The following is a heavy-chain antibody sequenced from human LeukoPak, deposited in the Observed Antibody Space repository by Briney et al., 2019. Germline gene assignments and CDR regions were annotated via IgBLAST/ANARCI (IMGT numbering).Heavy chain of an antibody. CDR3: AKSRRVEYAFDI. V-gene: IGHV3-30*18. Sequence: SGGSLRLSCAASGFTFSSYGMHWVRQAPGKGLEWVAVISYDGSNKSYADSVKGRFTTSRDNSKNTLYLQMNSLRAEDTAVYYCAKSRRVEYAFDIWGQGTMVTVSS. CDR2: ISYDGSNK. J-gene: IGHJ3*02. D-gene: IGHD3-3*01. CDR1: GFTFSSYG.